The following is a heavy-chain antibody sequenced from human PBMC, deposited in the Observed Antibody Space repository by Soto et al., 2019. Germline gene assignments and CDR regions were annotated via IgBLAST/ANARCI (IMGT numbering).Heavy chain of an antibody. V-gene: IGHV4-61*08. Sequence: SETLSLTCTVSGAALSSGGYFYTWVRQPPGKGLEWLGYIYYSGGTNYNPSLKSRVTISLDKSKSQFSLRLSSVTAADTAVYYCARSLRFPLPFYYYYHGMDVWGQGTTVTVSS. CDR2: IYYSGGT. CDR3: ARSLRFPLPFYYYYHGMDV. J-gene: IGHJ6*02. CDR1: GAALSSGGYF. D-gene: IGHD3-3*01.